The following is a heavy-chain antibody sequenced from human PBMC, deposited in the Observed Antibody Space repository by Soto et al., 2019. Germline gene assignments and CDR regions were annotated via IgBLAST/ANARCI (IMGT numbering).Heavy chain of an antibody. CDR2: ISYDGSNK. V-gene: IGHV3-30*18. CDR3: AKAHGHSKIVVVITGSGGAFAI. CDR1: GFTFSSYG. D-gene: IGHD3-22*01. Sequence: GGSLRLSCAASGFTFSSYGMHWVRQAPGKGLEWVAVISYDGSNKYYADSVKGRFTISRDNSKNTLYLQMNSLRAEDTAVYYCAKAHGHSKIVVVITGSGGAFAIWGQGTMVTVSS. J-gene: IGHJ3*02.